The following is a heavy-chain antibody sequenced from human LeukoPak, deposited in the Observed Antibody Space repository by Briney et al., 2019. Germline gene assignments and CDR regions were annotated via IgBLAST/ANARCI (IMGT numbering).Heavy chain of an antibody. D-gene: IGHD1-1*01. CDR3: GRDWKLDY. V-gene: IGHV3-23*01. CDR1: GFTFNNYA. CDR2: IGDNGGDT. Sequence: GGSLRLSCAASGFTFNNYAMSWVRQAPGTGLEWVSAIGDNGGDTKYAVSVKGRFTISRDNSRSALYLQMNTLRVEDTAIYYCGRDWKLDYWGQGTLVTVSS. J-gene: IGHJ4*02.